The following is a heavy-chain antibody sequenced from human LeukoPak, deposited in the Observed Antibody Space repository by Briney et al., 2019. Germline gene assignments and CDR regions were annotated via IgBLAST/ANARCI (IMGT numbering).Heavy chain of an antibody. CDR1: GGSISSSSYY. D-gene: IGHD1-26*01. V-gene: IGHV4-39*07. CDR3: AREGGSYNCFDP. J-gene: IGHJ5*02. Sequence: ASETLSLTCTVSGGSISSSSYYWGWIRQPPGKGLEWIGRIYPSGSTDYNPSLKSRVTMSVGTSKNQFSLKLSSVTAADTAVYYCAREGGSYNCFDPWGQGTLVTVSS. CDR2: IYPSGST.